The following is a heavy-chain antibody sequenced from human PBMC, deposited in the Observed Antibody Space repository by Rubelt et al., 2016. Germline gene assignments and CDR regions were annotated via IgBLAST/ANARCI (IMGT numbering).Heavy chain of an antibody. CDR3: AALSSSWYPAFDY. J-gene: IGHJ4*02. CDR1: GGSISSYY. CDR2: IYYSGST. V-gene: IGHV4-59*08. Sequence: QVQLQQWGAGLLKPSETLSLTCTVSGGSISSYYWSWIRQPPGKGLEWIGYIYYSGSTNYNPSLKSRVTISLETSKNQFSRKLSSVTAADTAVYYCAALSSSWYPAFDYWGQGTLVTVSS. D-gene: IGHD6-13*01.